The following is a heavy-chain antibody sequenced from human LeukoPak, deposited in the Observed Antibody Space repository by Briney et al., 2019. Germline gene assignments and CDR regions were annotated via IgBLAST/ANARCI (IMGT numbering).Heavy chain of an antibody. V-gene: IGHV4-34*01. CDR3: ARAYDFWSTAYYYGMDV. J-gene: IGHJ6*02. Sequence: SETLSLTCGVYGGSFSGYWSWIRQPPGKGLEWIGEINHGGTTNYNPSLKSRVTISVDTSKNQFSLKLTSVTAVDTAVYYCARAYDFWSTAYYYGMDVWGQGTTVTVSS. CDR2: INHGGTT. D-gene: IGHD3-3*01. CDR1: GGSFSGY.